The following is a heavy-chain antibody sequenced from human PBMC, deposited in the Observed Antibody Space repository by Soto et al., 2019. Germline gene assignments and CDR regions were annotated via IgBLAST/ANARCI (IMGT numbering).Heavy chain of an antibody. CDR2: ISSSSATV. Sequence: GGSLRLSCAASGFTLCDYYMSWVRQAPGKGLEWLSYISSSSATVYYVDSVKGRFTTSRDNAKNSLYLQMDSLRVEDTAVYYCARDGVLATRPIEYWSQGAQVTVSS. CDR3: ARDGVLATRPIEY. CDR1: GFTLCDYY. D-gene: IGHD5-12*01. J-gene: IGHJ4*02. V-gene: IGHV3-11*01.